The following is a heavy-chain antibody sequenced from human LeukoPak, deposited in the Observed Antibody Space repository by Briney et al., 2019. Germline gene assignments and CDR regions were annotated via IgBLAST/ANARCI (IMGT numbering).Heavy chain of an antibody. D-gene: IGHD3-22*01. CDR1: GFTFNHSW. Sequence: GGSLRLSCAASGFTFNHSWMNWVRQAPGKGLEWVGRIKSRTDGSKTEDAAPGRGRFTISRDDSKNTLYLQMNSLKTEDPAVYYCTTVGSSRYYYYFDYWGQGSLVTVSS. J-gene: IGHJ4*02. CDR3: TTVGSSRYYYYFDY. V-gene: IGHV3-15*01. CDR2: IKSRTDGSKT.